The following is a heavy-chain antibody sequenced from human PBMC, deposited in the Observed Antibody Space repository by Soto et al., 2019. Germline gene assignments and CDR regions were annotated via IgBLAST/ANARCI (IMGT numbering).Heavy chain of an antibody. CDR2: ISGSGGKT. CDR1: GFNFNTV. J-gene: IGHJ4*02. CDR3: AKDDWSYVGPRDC. V-gene: IGHV3-23*01. Sequence: EEQSLESGGGWVQPGGSLRLYCAASGFNFNTVMTWVRQAPGKGLEWVSGISGSGGKTYYADSVKGRFTISRDNSKNTLYLQLNSLRAGDTAIYYCAKDDWSYVGPRDCWGQGTLVTVSS. D-gene: IGHD3-10*01.